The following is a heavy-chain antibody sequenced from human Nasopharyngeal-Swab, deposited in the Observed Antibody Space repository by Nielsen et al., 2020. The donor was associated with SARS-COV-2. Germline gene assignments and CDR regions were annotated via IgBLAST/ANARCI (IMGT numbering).Heavy chain of an antibody. D-gene: IGHD6-19*01. V-gene: IGHV3-30*03. CDR3: ARANSGWYSGFDY. CDR1: GFTFSNYG. CDR2: TSFDGSNK. Sequence: GESLKISCEVSGFTFSNYGMHWVRQAPGKGLEWISFTSFDGSNKYYADSVKGRFTISRDNSKNTLYLQMNSLRAEDTAVYYCARANSGWYSGFDYWGQGTLVTVSS. J-gene: IGHJ4*02.